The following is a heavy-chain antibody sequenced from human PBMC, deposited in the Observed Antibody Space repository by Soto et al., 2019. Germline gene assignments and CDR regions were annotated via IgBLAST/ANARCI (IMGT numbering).Heavy chain of an antibody. CDR3: ARGMECSSTRCYQNYYFDC. D-gene: IGHD6-13*01. CDR1: RGAISNAY. V-gene: IGHV4-59*01. Sequence: SPTLSLPCTVSRGAISNAYWSWIRQSPGKGLEWIGYMYYSGSTSYNPSLKSRVTISLDKSKNQFSLKLNSVTAADTAVYYCARGMECSSTRCYQNYYFDCWGQGILVTVSS. J-gene: IGHJ4*02. CDR2: MYYSGST.